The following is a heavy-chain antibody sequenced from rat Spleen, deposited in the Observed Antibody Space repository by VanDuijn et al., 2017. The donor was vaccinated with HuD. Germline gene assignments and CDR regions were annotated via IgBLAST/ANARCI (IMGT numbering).Heavy chain of an antibody. CDR3: ARHNSGYGVMDA. CDR2: INFGGSAT. J-gene: IGHJ4*01. Sequence: EVQLVESGGGLVQPGRSLKLSCAASGFTFSDYYMAWVRQAPKRGLGWVASINFGGSATYYGASGKGRFTTSRDNAKSTLYRQMDSLRSEDTATYYCARHNSGYGVMDAWGQGASVTVSS. CDR1: GFTFSDYY. D-gene: IGHD4-3*01. V-gene: IGHV5-22*01.